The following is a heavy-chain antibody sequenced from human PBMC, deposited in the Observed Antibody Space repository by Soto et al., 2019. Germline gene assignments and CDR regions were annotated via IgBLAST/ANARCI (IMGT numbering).Heavy chain of an antibody. CDR3: ARWSRFPASYYFDY. J-gene: IGHJ4*02. D-gene: IGHD3-3*01. CDR1: GYTFTGYY. Sequence: ASVKVSCKASGYTFTGYYMHWVRQAPGQGLEWMGWINPNSGGTNYAQKFQGWVTMTRDTSISTAYMELSSLRSDDTAVYYCARWSRFPASYYFDYWGQGTLVTVSS. CDR2: INPNSGGT. V-gene: IGHV1-2*04.